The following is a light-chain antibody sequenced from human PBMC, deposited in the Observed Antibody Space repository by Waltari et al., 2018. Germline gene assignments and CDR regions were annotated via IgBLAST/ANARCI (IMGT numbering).Light chain of an antibody. V-gene: IGKV1-5*03. CDR1: QSINSW. J-gene: IGKJ1*01. CDR2: KAS. Sequence: DIHMTQSPSTLSASVGDRVTFTCRASQSINSWLTWYHQKPGIAPELLIYKASSLESGVPSRFSGSGSWTEFNLIISSLQPDDLATYYCQQYSANPWTFGQGTRVEIE. CDR3: QQYSANPWT.